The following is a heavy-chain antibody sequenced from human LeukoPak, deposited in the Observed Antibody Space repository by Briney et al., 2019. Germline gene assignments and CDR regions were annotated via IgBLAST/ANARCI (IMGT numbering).Heavy chain of an antibody. CDR1: GYTLTELS. J-gene: IGHJ6*02. V-gene: IGHV1-24*01. Sequence: ASVKVSCKVSGYTLTELSMHWVRQAPGKGLEWMGGFDPEDGETIYAQKFQGRVTMTEDTSTDTAYMEQSSLRSEDTAVYYCATTWPPATVTARGTRYYYYYGMDVWGQGTTVTVSS. CDR3: ATTWPPATVTARGTRYYYYYGMDV. D-gene: IGHD4-17*01. CDR2: FDPEDGET.